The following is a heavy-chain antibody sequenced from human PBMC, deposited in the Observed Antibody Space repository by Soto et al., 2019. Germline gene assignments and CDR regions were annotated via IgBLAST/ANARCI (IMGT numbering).Heavy chain of an antibody. J-gene: IGHJ3*02. Sequence: ESGGGLVQPGGSLRLSCAASGFTFSIYAMSFVRQTPGKGLEWVSGISGSGGNTYYAESVKGRFTISRDNSRNTVYLQMNSLRVDDTAVYYCAKDAYASGWFLDAFDIWGQGTMVTVSS. D-gene: IGHD6-19*01. V-gene: IGHV3-23*01. CDR2: ISGSGGNT. CDR1: GFTFSIYA. CDR3: AKDAYASGWFLDAFDI.